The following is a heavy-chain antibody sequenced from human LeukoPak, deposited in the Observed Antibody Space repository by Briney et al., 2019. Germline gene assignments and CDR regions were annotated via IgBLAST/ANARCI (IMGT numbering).Heavy chain of an antibody. CDR2: ISGSSSYI. CDR3: AKGSRGYSGYDPPDY. V-gene: IGHV3-21*01. CDR1: GFTFSSYS. Sequence: PGGSLRLSCAASGFTFSSYSMNWVRQAPGRGLEWVSCISGSSSYIYSADSVKGRFTISRHNAKTSLYLQMNSLRAEDTAVYYCAKGSRGYSGYDPPDYWGQGTLVTVSS. J-gene: IGHJ4*02. D-gene: IGHD5-12*01.